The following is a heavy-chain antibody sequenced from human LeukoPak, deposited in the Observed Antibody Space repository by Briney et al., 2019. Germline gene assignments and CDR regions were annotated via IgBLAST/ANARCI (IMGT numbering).Heavy chain of an antibody. CDR3: ARDRGYSSGWWVYY. D-gene: IGHD6-19*01. CDR2: ISSSGSTI. V-gene: IGHV3-48*03. Sequence: PGGSLRLSCAASGFTFSSYEMNWVRQAPGKGLEWVSYISSSGSTIYYADSVKGRFTISRDNSKNTLYLQMNSLRAEDTAVYYCARDRGYSSGWWVYYWGQGTLVTVSS. J-gene: IGHJ4*02. CDR1: GFTFSSYE.